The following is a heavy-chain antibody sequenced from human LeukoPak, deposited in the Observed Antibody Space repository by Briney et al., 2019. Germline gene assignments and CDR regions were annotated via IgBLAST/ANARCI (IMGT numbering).Heavy chain of an antibody. CDR1: GYTFTSYA. CDR2: INAGNGNT. D-gene: IGHD2-15*01. CDR3: AMGYCSGGSCYSLPYYYYGMDV. J-gene: IGHJ6*04. V-gene: IGHV1-3*01. Sequence: ASVKVSCKSSGYTFTSYAMHRVRQAPGQRLEWMGWINAGNGNTKYSQKFQGRVTITRDTSASTAYMELSSLRSEDTAVYYCAMGYCSGGSCYSLPYYYYGMDVWGKGTTVTVSS.